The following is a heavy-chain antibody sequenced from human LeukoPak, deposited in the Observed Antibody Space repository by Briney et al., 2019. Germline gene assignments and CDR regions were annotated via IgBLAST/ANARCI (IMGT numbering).Heavy chain of an antibody. V-gene: IGHV4-39*01. CDR3: AGPPDYSNYLYFDY. J-gene: IGHJ4*02. CDR1: GGSISSSSYY. Sequence: SETLSLTCTVSGGSISSSSYYWGWIRQPPGKGLEWIGSIYYSGSTYYNPSLKSRVTISVDTSKNQFSLKLSSVTAADTAVCYCAGPPDYSNYLYFDYWGQGTLVTVSS. CDR2: IYYSGST. D-gene: IGHD4-11*01.